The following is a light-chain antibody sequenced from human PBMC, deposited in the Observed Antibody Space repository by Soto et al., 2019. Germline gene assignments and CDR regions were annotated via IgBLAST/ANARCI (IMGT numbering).Light chain of an antibody. CDR1: QSIGSY. V-gene: IGKV3-11*01. Sequence: EIVLTQSPDTLSLSPGERATLFCRASQSIGSYLVWFQQKPGQAPRLLFYDASKRATDIPARFSGSGSGTXFTLTISSLEPEXFAVYYCQQRSIWPLTFGPGTKVDVK. CDR2: DAS. CDR3: QQRSIWPLT. J-gene: IGKJ3*01.